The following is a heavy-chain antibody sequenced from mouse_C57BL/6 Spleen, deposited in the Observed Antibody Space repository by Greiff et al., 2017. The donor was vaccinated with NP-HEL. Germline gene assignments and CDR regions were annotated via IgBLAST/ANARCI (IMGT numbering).Heavy chain of an antibody. Sequence: DVMLVESGGGLVKPGGSLKLSCAASGFTFSDYGMHWVRRAPEKGLEWVAYISSGSSTIYYADTVKGRFTISRDNAKNTLFLQMTSLRSEDTAMYYCAREGGYYHAMDYWGQGTSVTVSS. CDR3: AREGGYYHAMDY. V-gene: IGHV5-17*01. CDR2: ISSGSSTI. CDR1: GFTFSDYG. D-gene: IGHD2-2*01. J-gene: IGHJ4*01.